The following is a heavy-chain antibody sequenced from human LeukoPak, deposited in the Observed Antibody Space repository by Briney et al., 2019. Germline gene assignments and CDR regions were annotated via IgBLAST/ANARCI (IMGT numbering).Heavy chain of an antibody. D-gene: IGHD4-17*01. V-gene: IGHV3-23*01. CDR1: GFTFSSYA. Sequence: GRSLRLSCAASGFTFSSYAMSWVRQAPGKGLEWVSAISGSGGSTYYADSVKGRFTISRDNSKNTLYLQMNSLRAEDTAVYYCAGGRNGDYEVDYWGQGTLVTVSS. CDR3: AGGRNGDYEVDY. J-gene: IGHJ4*02. CDR2: ISGSGGST.